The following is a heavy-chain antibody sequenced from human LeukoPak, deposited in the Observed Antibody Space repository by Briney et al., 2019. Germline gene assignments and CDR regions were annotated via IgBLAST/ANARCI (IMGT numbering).Heavy chain of an antibody. Sequence: ASVKVSCKAAGYTFTSYGIIWVRQAPGQVLEWMGWINTNTGDPTYAQGFTGHFVFSLDTSVSTAYLQINSLKAEDTAVYYCARGGPRGFDYWGQGTLVTVSS. CDR3: ARGGPRGFDY. CDR1: GYTFTSYG. CDR2: INTNTGDP. J-gene: IGHJ4*02. V-gene: IGHV7-4-1*02.